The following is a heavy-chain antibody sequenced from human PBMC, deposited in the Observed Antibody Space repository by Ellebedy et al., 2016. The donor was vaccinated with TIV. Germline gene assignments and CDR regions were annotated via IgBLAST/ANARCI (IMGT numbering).Heavy chain of an antibody. CDR3: ARGGSYFYYYFDY. J-gene: IGHJ4*02. Sequence: GGSLRLXXAASGFTFSDYYMSWIRQAPGKGLEWVSYISSSGSTIYYADSVKGRFTISRDNAKNSLYLQMNSLRAEDTAVYYCARGGSYFYYYFDYWGQGTLVTVSS. CDR1: GFTFSDYY. D-gene: IGHD1-26*01. V-gene: IGHV3-11*01. CDR2: ISSSGSTI.